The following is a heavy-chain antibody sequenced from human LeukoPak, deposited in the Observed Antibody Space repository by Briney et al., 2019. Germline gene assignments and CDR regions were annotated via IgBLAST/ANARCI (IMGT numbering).Heavy chain of an antibody. CDR1: GGXFSGYY. J-gene: IGHJ3*02. CDR3: ARETDYYDSSGYGAFDI. CDR2: INHSGST. Sequence: SETLSLTCAVYGGXFSGYYCSWIRQPPGKGLEWIGEINHSGSTNYNPSLKSRVTISVDTSKNQFSLKLSSVTAADTAVYYCARETDYYDSSGYGAFDIWGQGTMVTVSS. V-gene: IGHV4-34*01. D-gene: IGHD3-22*01.